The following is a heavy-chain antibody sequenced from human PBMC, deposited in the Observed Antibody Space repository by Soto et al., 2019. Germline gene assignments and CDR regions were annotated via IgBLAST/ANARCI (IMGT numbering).Heavy chain of an antibody. CDR2: IRSKAYGGTT. J-gene: IGHJ4*02. CDR1: GFTSGDYA. V-gene: IGHV3-49*04. Sequence: GGSLRLSCTASGFTSGDYAMSWVRQAPGKGLEWVGFIRSKAYGGTTEYAASVKGRFTISRDDSKSIAYRKMNSLKTEDTAVYYCTSKYYDFWSGFRSNWGQGTMVTF. CDR3: TSKYYDFWSGFRSN. D-gene: IGHD3-3*01.